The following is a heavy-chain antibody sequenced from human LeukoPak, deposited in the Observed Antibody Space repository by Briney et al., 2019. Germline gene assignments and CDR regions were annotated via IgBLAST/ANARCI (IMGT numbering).Heavy chain of an antibody. D-gene: IGHD3-9*01. CDR2: TGSKAYGGPP. CDR3: TRSARDPDT. V-gene: IGHV3-49*04. Sequence: TGGSLRLSCTTSGFTFGDYALSWVRQAPGKGLEWVGFTGSKAYGGPPEYAASVKGRFTISSDDTKTIAYFQMKSLKIEATTVYYCTRSARDPDTWGQGTMVTVS. CDR1: GFTFGDYA. J-gene: IGHJ3*01.